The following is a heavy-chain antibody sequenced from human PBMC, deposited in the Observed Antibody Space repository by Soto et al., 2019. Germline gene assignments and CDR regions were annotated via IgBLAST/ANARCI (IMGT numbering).Heavy chain of an antibody. J-gene: IGHJ6*02. Sequence: SEPLSLPSAVYVGSFGGFYWSWIRQPPVKVLEWIGEINHSGSTNYNPSLKSRVTISVDTSKNQFSLKLSSVTAADTAVYYCARSRLSSSSWYGHYYYYGMDVWGQGTTVTVSS. V-gene: IGHV4-34*01. CDR2: INHSGST. CDR1: VGSFGGFY. CDR3: ARSRLSSSSWYGHYYYYGMDV. D-gene: IGHD6-13*01.